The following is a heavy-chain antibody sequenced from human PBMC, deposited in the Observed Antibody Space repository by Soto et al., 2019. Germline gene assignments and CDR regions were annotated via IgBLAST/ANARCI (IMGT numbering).Heavy chain of an antibody. D-gene: IGHD2-15*01. Sequence: SVKVSCKDSGGTFSSYAISWVRQAPGQGLEWMGGIIPIFGTANYAQKFQGRVTITADESTSTAYMELSSLRSEDTAVYYCANNEVVVTMIAHGFDGFHICGQGTIVAV. V-gene: IGHV1-69*13. CDR2: IIPIFGTA. CDR1: GGTFSSYA. J-gene: IGHJ3*02. CDR3: ANNEVVVTMIAHGFDGFHI.